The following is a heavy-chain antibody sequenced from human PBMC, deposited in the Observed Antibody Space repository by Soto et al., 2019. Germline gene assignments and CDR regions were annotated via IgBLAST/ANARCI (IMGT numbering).Heavy chain of an antibody. CDR1: GFTFSTYS. J-gene: IGHJ6*02. Sequence: PGGSLRLSCAASGFTFSTYSMNWVRQAPGKGLEWVSAISGSGGSTYYADSVKGRFTISRDNSKNTLYLQMNSLRAEDTAVYYCAKSGSSWYYYYYGMDVWGQGTTVTVSS. D-gene: IGHD6-13*01. V-gene: IGHV3-23*01. CDR2: ISGSGGST. CDR3: AKSGSSWYYYYYGMDV.